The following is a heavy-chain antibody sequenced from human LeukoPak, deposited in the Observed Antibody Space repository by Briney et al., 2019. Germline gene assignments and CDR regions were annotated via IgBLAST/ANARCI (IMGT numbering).Heavy chain of an antibody. V-gene: IGHV1-18*01. CDR1: GYTFTSYG. D-gene: IGHD6-19*01. Sequence: ASVKVSCKASGYTFTSYGISWVRQAPGQGLEWMGWISAYNGNTNYAQKLQGRVTMTTDTSTSTAYMELRSLRSDDTAVYYCARGRVIAVPGWGPWELPPAGHDYWGQGTLVTVSS. J-gene: IGHJ4*02. CDR2: ISAYNGNT. CDR3: ARGRVIAVPGWGPWELPPAGHDY.